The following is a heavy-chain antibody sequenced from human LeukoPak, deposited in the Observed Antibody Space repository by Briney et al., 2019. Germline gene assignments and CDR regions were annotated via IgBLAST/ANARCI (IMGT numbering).Heavy chain of an antibody. CDR3: ATYTQSGAQGVNDY. V-gene: IGHV1-46*01. CDR2: IHPNDGDT. J-gene: IGHJ4*02. Sequence: ASVKVSCKASGYTFANYYMHWVRQAPGQGLEWMGLIHPNDGDTKYAQEFQDRVTMTRDTSTSTVYMELSSLRSEDTAVYYCATYTQSGAQGVNDYWGQGTLVTVSS. D-gene: IGHD3-10*01. CDR1: GYTFANYY.